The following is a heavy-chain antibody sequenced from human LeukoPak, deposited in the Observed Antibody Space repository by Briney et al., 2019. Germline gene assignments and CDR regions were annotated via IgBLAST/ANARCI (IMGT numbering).Heavy chain of an antibody. D-gene: IGHD6-13*01. Sequence: GGSLRLSCAASGSTFSRYAMSWVRQAPGKGLEWVSSISSGSSYIYYADSVKGRFTISRDNAKNSLYLQMNSLRAEDTAVYYCARDPAAAAGTRNDWFDPWGQGTLVTVSS. CDR1: GSTFSRYA. V-gene: IGHV3-21*01. J-gene: IGHJ5*02. CDR2: ISSGSSYI. CDR3: ARDPAAAAGTRNDWFDP.